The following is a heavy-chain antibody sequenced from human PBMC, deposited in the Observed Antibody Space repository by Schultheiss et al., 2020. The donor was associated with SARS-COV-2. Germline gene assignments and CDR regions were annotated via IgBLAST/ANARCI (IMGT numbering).Heavy chain of an antibody. CDR2: ISYDGSNK. V-gene: IGHV3-33*05. J-gene: IGHJ6*03. Sequence: GESLKISCAASGFTFSSYGMHWVRQAPGKGLEWVAVISYDGSNKYYADSVKGRFTISRDNSKNTLYLQMNSLRAEDTAVYYCAKKFYYYYYMDVWGKGTTVTVSS. CDR1: GFTFSSYG. CDR3: AKKFYYYYYMDV.